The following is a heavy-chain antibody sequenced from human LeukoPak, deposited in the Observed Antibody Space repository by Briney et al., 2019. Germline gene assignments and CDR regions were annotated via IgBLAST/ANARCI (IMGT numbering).Heavy chain of an antibody. Sequence: GGSLRLSCAASGFTFSSFDMHWVRQPTGQGLEWVSTIGTASDTYYPGSVEGRFTLSRDNAKNSLYLQMNSLTAGDTAVYYCARGPPRGKYYFMDVWGKGTTVTVSS. CDR3: ARGPPRGKYYFMDV. CDR1: GFTFSSFD. CDR2: IGTASDT. J-gene: IGHJ6*03. V-gene: IGHV3-13*01. D-gene: IGHD1-1*01.